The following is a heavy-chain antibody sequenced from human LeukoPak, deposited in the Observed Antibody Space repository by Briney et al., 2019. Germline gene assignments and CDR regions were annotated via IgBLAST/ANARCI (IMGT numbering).Heavy chain of an antibody. CDR3: ARDPLDSSSYYFDY. CDR1: GFTFSSYA. Sequence: GGSLRLSCAASGFTFSSYAMSWVRQAPGKGLEWVSAISGSGGSTYYADSVKGRFTISRDNSKNTLYLQMNSLRAEDTAVYYCARDPLDSSSYYFDYWGQGTLVTVSS. D-gene: IGHD6-6*01. V-gene: IGHV3-23*01. CDR2: ISGSGGST. J-gene: IGHJ4*02.